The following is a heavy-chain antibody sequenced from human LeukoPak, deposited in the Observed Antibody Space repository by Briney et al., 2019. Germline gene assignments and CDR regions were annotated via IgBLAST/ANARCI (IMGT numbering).Heavy chain of an antibody. D-gene: IGHD3-22*01. Sequence: SETLSLTCTVSGGSISSYYWSWIRQPPGKGLEWIGYIYYSGSTNYNPSLKSRVTISVDTSKNQFSLKLSSVTAADTAVYYCARSPYYDSSGPYDGAFDIWGQGTMVTVSS. V-gene: IGHV4-59*01. CDR1: GGSISSYY. CDR3: ARSPYYDSSGPYDGAFDI. CDR2: IYYSGST. J-gene: IGHJ3*02.